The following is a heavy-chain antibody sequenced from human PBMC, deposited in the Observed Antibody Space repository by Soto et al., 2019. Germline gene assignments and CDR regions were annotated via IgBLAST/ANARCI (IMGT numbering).Heavy chain of an antibody. CDR2: IYHSGST. Sequence: SETLSLTCAVSGGSISRGGYSWSWIRQPPGKGLEWIGYIYHSGSTYYNPSLKSRVTISVDTSKSQFSLKLSSVTAADTAVYYCAKDSGYNYGYFRWFDPWGQGTLVTVSS. CDR3: AKDSGYNYGYFRWFDP. D-gene: IGHD5-18*01. V-gene: IGHV4-30-2*02. J-gene: IGHJ5*02. CDR1: GGSISRGGYS.